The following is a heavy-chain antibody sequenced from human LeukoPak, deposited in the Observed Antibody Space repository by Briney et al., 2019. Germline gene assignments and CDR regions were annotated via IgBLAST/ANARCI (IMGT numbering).Heavy chain of an antibody. CDR1: GYTFTGYY. V-gene: IGHV1-2*02. CDR2: INPNSGDT. J-gene: IGHJ6*03. D-gene: IGHD3-10*01. CDR3: ARGVTGIYYYMDV. Sequence: ASVKVSCKASGYTFTGYYMHWVRQAPGQGLEWMGWINPNSGDTNYAQKFQGGVTMTRDTSISTAYMELSRLRSDDTAVYYCARGVTGIYYYMDVWGKGTTVTVSS.